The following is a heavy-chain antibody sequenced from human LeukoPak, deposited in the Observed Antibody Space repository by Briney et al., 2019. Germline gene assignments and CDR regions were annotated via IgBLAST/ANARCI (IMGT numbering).Heavy chain of an antibody. V-gene: IGHV4-39*07. CDR1: GGSISSYY. Sequence: SETLSLTCTVSGGSISSYYWSWIRQPPGKGLEWIGSIYYSGSTYYNPSLKSRVTISVDTSKNQFSLKLSSVTAADTAVYYCAREVVTPEVAVGAFDIWGQGTMVTVSS. CDR3: AREVVTPEVAVGAFDI. J-gene: IGHJ3*02. D-gene: IGHD4-23*01. CDR2: IYYSGST.